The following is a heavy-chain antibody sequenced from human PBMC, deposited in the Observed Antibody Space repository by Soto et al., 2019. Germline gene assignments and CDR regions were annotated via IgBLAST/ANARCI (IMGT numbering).Heavy chain of an antibody. D-gene: IGHD3-9*01. Sequence: EVQLVESGGGLVKPGGSLRLSCAASGFTFSSYSMNWVRQAPGKGLEWVSSISSSSSYIYYADSVKGRFTISRDNAKNSLYLQMNSLGAEDTAVYYCARENYDILTGYYRDFDYWGQGTLVTVSS. CDR2: ISSSSSYI. J-gene: IGHJ4*02. V-gene: IGHV3-21*01. CDR1: GFTFSSYS. CDR3: ARENYDILTGYYRDFDY.